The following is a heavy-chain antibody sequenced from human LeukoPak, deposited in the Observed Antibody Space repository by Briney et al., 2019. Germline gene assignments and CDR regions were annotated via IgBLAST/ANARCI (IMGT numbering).Heavy chain of an antibody. Sequence: SGPALVKPTQTLTLTCTFSGFSLSTTGMRVSWVRQPPGKALEWLARIPWVDDKVYNTSLKTRRTIFNDSSKHQAVLIMTNMHPVDTARYYCARAYDSSGYSSGYYFDYWGPGTLVTVSS. D-gene: IGHD3-22*01. CDR2: IPWVDDK. CDR1: GFSLSTTGMR. V-gene: IGHV2-70*04. J-gene: IGHJ4*02. CDR3: ARAYDSSGYSSGYYFDY.